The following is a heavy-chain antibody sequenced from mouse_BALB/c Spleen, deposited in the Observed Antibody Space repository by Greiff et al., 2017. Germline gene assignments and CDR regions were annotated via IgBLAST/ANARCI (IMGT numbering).Heavy chain of an antibody. CDR2: IRLKSNNYAT. CDR3: TTNWDTFDY. Sequence: EVKVEESGGGLVQPGGSMKLSCVASGFTFSNYWMNWVRQSPEKGLEWVAEIRLKSNNYATHYAESVKGRFTISRDDSKSSVYLQMNNLRAEDTGIYYCTTNWDTFDYWGQGTTLTVSS. J-gene: IGHJ2*01. CDR1: GFTFSNYW. D-gene: IGHD4-1*01. V-gene: IGHV6-6*02.